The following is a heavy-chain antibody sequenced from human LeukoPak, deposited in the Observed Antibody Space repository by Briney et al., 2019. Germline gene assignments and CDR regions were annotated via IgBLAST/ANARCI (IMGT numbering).Heavy chain of an antibody. J-gene: IGHJ4*02. CDR1: GFTVSSNY. Sequence: GGSLRLSCAASGFTVSSNYMSWVRQAPGKGLEWVSVIYSGGSTYYADSVKGRFTISRDNSKNTLYLQMNSLRAEDTAVYYCARGRTRDWNYPRDFDYWGQGTLVTVSS. D-gene: IGHD1-7*01. V-gene: IGHV3-66*01. CDR3: ARGRTRDWNYPRDFDY. CDR2: IYSGGST.